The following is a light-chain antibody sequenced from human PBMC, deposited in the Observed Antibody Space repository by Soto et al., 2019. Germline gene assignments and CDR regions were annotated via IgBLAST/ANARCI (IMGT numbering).Light chain of an antibody. Sequence: QSALTQPPSVSGSPGQSVTISCTGTSSDVGGYNYVSWYQQHPGKAPKLMIYDVSNRPSGVSNRFSGSKSGNTASLTISGLRAEDEADYYCSSYTSSSAGVFGGGTKVTVL. V-gene: IGLV2-14*01. CDR2: DVS. CDR1: SSDVGGYNY. J-gene: IGLJ3*02. CDR3: SSYTSSSAGV.